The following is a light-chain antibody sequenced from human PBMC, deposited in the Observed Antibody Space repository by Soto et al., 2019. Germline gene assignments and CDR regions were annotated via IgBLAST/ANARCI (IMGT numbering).Light chain of an antibody. CDR1: QSVSSN. Sequence: EIGMTQSPATLSLSPGERATLSCRASQSVSSNLAWYQHKPGQAPRLLIYGASNRATGIPDRFSGSGSGTEFTLTISSLQSEDFAVYYCQHFNIWPLTFGGGTKVDI. V-gene: IGKV3-15*01. J-gene: IGKJ4*01. CDR2: GAS. CDR3: QHFNIWPLT.